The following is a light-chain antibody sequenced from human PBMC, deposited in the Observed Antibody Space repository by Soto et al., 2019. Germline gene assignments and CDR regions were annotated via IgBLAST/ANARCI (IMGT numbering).Light chain of an antibody. V-gene: IGKV1-33*01. CDR3: QQYNSYQT. Sequence: DIQMTQSPSSLSASVGGRVTIACQASQDISNYLHWYQQKPGKAPKLLIYDASNLETGVPSRFSGSGSGTDFTLTISSLQPDDFATYYCQQYNSYQTFGQGTKV. CDR2: DAS. CDR1: QDISNY. J-gene: IGKJ1*01.